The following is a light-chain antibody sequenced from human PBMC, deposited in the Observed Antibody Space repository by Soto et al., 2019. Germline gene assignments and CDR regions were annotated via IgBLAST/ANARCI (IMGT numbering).Light chain of an antibody. Sequence: QSALTQPASVSGSPGQSITISCTGTSSDVGAYKYVSWYQQHPGKAPKLMIYDVSNRPSGVSNRFSGSKSGNTASLTISGLQAEDEADYYCNSYTSSSAAVFGGGTKVTVL. CDR3: NSYTSSSAAV. J-gene: IGLJ2*01. CDR2: DVS. V-gene: IGLV2-14*01. CDR1: SSDVGAYKY.